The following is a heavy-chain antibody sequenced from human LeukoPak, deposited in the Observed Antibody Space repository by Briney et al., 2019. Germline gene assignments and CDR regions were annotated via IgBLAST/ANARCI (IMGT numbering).Heavy chain of an antibody. V-gene: IGHV3-30*03. Sequence: PGRSLRLSCAASGFTFSSYGMHWVRQAPGKGLEWVAVISYDGSNKYYADSVKGRFTISRDNSKNTLYLQMNSLRAEDTAVYYCARDPRVDTAMAPYYYYGMDVWGQGTTVTVSS. CDR2: ISYDGSNK. J-gene: IGHJ6*02. CDR3: ARDPRVDTAMAPYYYYGMDV. D-gene: IGHD5-18*01. CDR1: GFTFSSYG.